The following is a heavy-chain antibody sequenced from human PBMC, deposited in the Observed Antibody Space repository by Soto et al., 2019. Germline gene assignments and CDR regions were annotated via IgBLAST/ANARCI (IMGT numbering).Heavy chain of an antibody. CDR3: ERHDCRCAICSFDY. Sequence: QVQLQQWGAGLLKPSETLSLTCAVYGGSFSVYYWHWIRQPPGKGLEWIGEINQSGNTNYNPSVKRRLTITVDTTTNQFSPKLRSVTAADTAVYYYERHDCRCAICSFDYWGQGTLVTVSS. J-gene: IGHJ4*02. D-gene: IGHD2-15*01. CDR1: GGSFSVYY. V-gene: IGHV4-34*01. CDR2: INQSGNT.